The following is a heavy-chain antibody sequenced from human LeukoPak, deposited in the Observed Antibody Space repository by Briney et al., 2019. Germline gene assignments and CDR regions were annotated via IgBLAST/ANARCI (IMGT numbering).Heavy chain of an antibody. CDR3: AREVVATIFNYYYMDV. D-gene: IGHD5-12*01. CDR2: IFYSGST. Sequence: SETLSLTCTVSGGSISTSNYYWGWIRQPPGKGLEWIGNIFYSGSTYYSPSLKSRVTISLDTSRNQFSLKLNSVTAADTAVYYCAREVVATIFNYYYMDVWGKGTTVTVSS. V-gene: IGHV4-39*07. J-gene: IGHJ6*03. CDR1: GGSISTSNYY.